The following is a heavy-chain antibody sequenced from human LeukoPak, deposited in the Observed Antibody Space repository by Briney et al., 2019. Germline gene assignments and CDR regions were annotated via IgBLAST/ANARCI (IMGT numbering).Heavy chain of an antibody. V-gene: IGHV3-30*02. D-gene: IGHD3-10*01. CDR1: GFTFNRCG. CDR3: VKSSGTEDYGMDA. Sequence: GGSLRLSCVASGFTFNRCGMHWVRHAPGKGLEWVARILCDGSREYYADSVEGRFTIARDNSKNTLYLEMNSLREEDTAVYYCVKSSGTEDYGMDAWGQGTTVTVSS. CDR2: ILCDGSRE. J-gene: IGHJ6*02.